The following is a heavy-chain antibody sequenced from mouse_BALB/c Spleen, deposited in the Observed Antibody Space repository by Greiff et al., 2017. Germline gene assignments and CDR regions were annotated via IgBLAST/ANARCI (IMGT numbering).Heavy chain of an antibody. CDR2: IYPGNGDT. Sequence: QVQLQQPGAELVKPGASVKMSCKASGYTFTSYNMHWVKQTPGQGLEWIGAIYPGNGDTSYNQKFKGKATLTADKSSSTAYMQLSSLTSEDSAVYYCASSLVRGYWGQGTTLTVSS. D-gene: IGHD1-2*01. J-gene: IGHJ2*01. CDR1: GYTFTSYN. V-gene: IGHV1-12*01. CDR3: ASSLVRGY.